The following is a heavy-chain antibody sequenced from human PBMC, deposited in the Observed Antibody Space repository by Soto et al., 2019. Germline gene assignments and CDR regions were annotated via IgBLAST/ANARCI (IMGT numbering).Heavy chain of an antibody. J-gene: IGHJ6*02. CDR1: GFTFSSYA. D-gene: IGHD2-15*01. Sequence: GGSLRLSCAASGFTFSSYAMSWVRQAPGKGLEWVSAISGSGGSTYYADSVKGRFTISRDNSKNTLYLQMNSLRAEDTAVYYCAKGRGGNPNYYYGMDVWGQGTTVTVSS. V-gene: IGHV3-23*01. CDR3: AKGRGGNPNYYYGMDV. CDR2: ISGSGGST.